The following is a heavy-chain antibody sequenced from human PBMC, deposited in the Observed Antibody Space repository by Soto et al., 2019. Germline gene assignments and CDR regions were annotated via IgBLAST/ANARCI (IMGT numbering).Heavy chain of an antibody. CDR2: ISYDGSNK. V-gene: IGHV3-30*03. CDR3: ARLTSGYSSSWYYGMDV. Sequence: QAQLVESGGGVVQPGRSLRLSCAASGFTFNSYGMHWVRQAPGKGLEWVAVISYDGSNKYYGDSVKGRFTVSRDNPKNKLYLQMNSLRVEDTAVYYCARLTSGYSSSWYYGMDVWGQGTTVTVSS. J-gene: IGHJ6*02. D-gene: IGHD6-13*01. CDR1: GFTFNSYG.